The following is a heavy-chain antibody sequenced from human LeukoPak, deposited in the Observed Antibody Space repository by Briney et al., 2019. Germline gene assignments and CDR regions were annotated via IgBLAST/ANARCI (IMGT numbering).Heavy chain of an antibody. CDR1: GGSISSYY. Sequence: SETLSLTCTVSGGSISSYYWSWIRQPPGKGLEWIGYIYYSGSTHYNPSLKNRVTISVDTSKTQFSLKLSSVTAADTAVYYCARDSPLYCSSTSCYTVYAFDIWGQGTMVTVSS. CDR2: IYYSGST. J-gene: IGHJ3*02. CDR3: ARDSPLYCSSTSCYTVYAFDI. V-gene: IGHV4-59*01. D-gene: IGHD2-2*02.